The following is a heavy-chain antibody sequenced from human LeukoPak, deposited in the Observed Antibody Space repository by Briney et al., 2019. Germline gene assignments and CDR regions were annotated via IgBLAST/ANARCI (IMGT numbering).Heavy chain of an antibody. Sequence: GGSLRLSCAASGFTFSSYSMNWVRQAPGKGLEWVSSISSSSSYIYYADSVKGRFTISRDNAKNSLYLQMNSLRAEDTAVYYCARDIVVVPAASDAFDIWGQGTMVTVSS. CDR3: ARDIVVVPAASDAFDI. J-gene: IGHJ3*02. CDR1: GFTFSSYS. D-gene: IGHD2-2*01. CDR2: ISSSSSYI. V-gene: IGHV3-21*01.